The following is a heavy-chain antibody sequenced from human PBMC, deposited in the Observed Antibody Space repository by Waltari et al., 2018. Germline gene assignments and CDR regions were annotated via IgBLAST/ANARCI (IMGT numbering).Heavy chain of an antibody. V-gene: IGHV4-38-2*02. CDR1: GYSISSGYY. CDR2: IYHSGST. CDR3: ARDKIPLHRVRVTPGDYYYGMDV. Sequence: QVQLQESGPGLVKPSETLSLTCAVSGYSISSGYYWGWIRQPPGKGLEWIGSIYHSGSTDYNPSLKRRVTISVDTSKNQFSRKLSSVTAADTAVYYCARDKIPLHRVRVTPGDYYYGMDVWGQGTTVTVSS. J-gene: IGHJ6*02. D-gene: IGHD2-21*02.